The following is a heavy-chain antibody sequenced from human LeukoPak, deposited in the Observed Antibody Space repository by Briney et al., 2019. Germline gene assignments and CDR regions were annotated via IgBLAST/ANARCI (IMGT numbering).Heavy chain of an antibody. D-gene: IGHD4-23*01. V-gene: IGHV1-69*13. Sequence: SVKVSCKASGGTFSSYAINWVRQAPGQGLEWMGGIIPIFGTANYAQKFQGRVTITAVESMSIAYMELSSLRSEDTAVYYCARGWLAETTMVTPYNYWGQGTLVTVSS. CDR1: GGTFSSYA. CDR3: ARGWLAETTMVTPYNY. J-gene: IGHJ4*02. CDR2: IIPIFGTA.